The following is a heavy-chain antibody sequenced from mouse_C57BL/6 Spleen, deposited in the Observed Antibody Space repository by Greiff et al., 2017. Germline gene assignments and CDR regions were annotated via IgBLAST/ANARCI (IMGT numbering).Heavy chain of an antibody. CDR2: IDPTDSYT. V-gene: IGHV1-59*01. J-gene: IGHJ4*01. D-gene: IGHD1-1*01. CDR1: GYTFTSYW. Sequence: QVQLQQPGAELVRPGTSVKLSCKASGYTFTSYWMHWVKQRPGQGLEWIGVIDPTDSYTNYNQKFKGKATLTVDTSSSTAYMQLSSLTSEDSAVYYCARRGNYYGSSAMDYWGQGTSVTVAT. CDR3: ARRGNYYGSSAMDY.